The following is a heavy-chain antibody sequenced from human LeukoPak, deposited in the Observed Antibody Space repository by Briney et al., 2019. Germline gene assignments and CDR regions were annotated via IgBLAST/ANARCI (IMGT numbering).Heavy chain of an antibody. CDR1: GFTFSSYS. CDR3: ARDCSGGSCYSGWGYYYGMDV. CDR2: ISSSSSTI. Sequence: GGSLTLSCAPYGFTFSSYSMNWVRPAPGKGLEWVSYISSSSSTIYYADSVKGRFTISRDNAKNSLYLQMNSLRAEDTAVYYCARDCSGGSCYSGWGYYYGMDVWGQGTTVTVSS. J-gene: IGHJ6*02. V-gene: IGHV3-48*04. D-gene: IGHD2-15*01.